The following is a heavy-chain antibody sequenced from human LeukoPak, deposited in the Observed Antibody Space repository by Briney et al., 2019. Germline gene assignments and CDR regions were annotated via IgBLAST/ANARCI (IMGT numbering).Heavy chain of an antibody. CDR2: INPNSGGT. Sequence: ASVKDSCKASGYTFTGYYMHWVRQAPGQGLEWMGWINPNSGGTNYAQKFQGRVTMTRDTSISTAYMELSRLRSDDTAVYYCARDPMTTVVTPPFDYWGQGTLVTVSS. CDR3: ARDPMTTVVTPPFDY. D-gene: IGHD4-23*01. J-gene: IGHJ4*02. CDR1: GYTFTGYY. V-gene: IGHV1-2*02.